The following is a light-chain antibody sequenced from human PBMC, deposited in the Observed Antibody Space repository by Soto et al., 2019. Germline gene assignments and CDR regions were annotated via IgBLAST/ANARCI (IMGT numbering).Light chain of an antibody. V-gene: IGLV2-14*01. CDR3: SSYTSSSTYV. J-gene: IGLJ1*01. CDR1: SSDVGGYNY. CDR2: EVS. Sequence: QSALTQPASVSGSPGQSITISCTGTSSDVGGYNYVSWYQQHPDKAPKLLIYEVSNRPSGVSNRFSGSKSDNTASLTISGLQAEDEADYYCSSYTSSSTYVFGTGTKLTVL.